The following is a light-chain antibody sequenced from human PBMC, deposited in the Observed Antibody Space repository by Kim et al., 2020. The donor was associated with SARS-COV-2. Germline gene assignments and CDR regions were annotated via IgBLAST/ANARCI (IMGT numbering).Light chain of an antibody. CDR1: QSVSTN. Sequence: LSVYPGESVTLSCRASQSVSTNLAWYHQKPGQSPRLFMYGVTTRAGGIPARFSGSGSGTDFNLTISGLQSEDFAVYYCHQYDDWLRSFGQGTKLEI. CDR3: HQYDDWLRS. J-gene: IGKJ2*03. V-gene: IGKV3-15*01. CDR2: GVT.